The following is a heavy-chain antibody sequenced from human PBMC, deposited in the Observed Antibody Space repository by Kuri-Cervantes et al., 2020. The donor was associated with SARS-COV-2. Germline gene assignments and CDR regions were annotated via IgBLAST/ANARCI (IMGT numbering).Heavy chain of an antibody. Sequence: GGSLKISCAASGFTFSGHWIHWARQAPGKGLVLVSRIHPDGSYPNNADSVKGRFTLSGDNAKNMLFLQMNSLRAEDTAVYYCVRDGDHWNFDYWGQGTLVTVSS. D-gene: IGHD1-1*01. CDR1: GFTFSGHW. V-gene: IGHV3-74*01. J-gene: IGHJ4*02. CDR2: IHPDGSYP. CDR3: VRDGDHWNFDY.